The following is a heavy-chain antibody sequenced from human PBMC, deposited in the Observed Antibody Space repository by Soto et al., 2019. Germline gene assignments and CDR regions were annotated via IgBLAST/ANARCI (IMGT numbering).Heavy chain of an antibody. D-gene: IGHD3-22*01. Sequence: SETLSLTCTVSGGSTGYYWSWIRQHPGKGLEWIGYIHSSGSTFYNPSLNSRLTISVDTSENQFSLKLTSVTAADTAVYYCAGSQYSFDSSGYPSAFDIWGQGTMVTVSS. J-gene: IGHJ3*02. CDR3: AGSQYSFDSSGYPSAFDI. CDR1: GGSTGYY. CDR2: IHSSGST. V-gene: IGHV4-31*03.